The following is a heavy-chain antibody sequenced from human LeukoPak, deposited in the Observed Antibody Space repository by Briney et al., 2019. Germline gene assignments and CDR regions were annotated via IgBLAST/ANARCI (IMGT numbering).Heavy chain of an antibody. CDR1: GLTFSNYW. Sequence: GGSLRLSCAASGLTFSNYWMYWVRQAPGKGLVWVSRFNSDGSSINYADSVKGRFTISRDNAKNTVYLQMNSLRAEDTAMYYCGSDLRSGYWGQGTLVTVSS. J-gene: IGHJ4*02. V-gene: IGHV3-74*01. CDR3: GSDLRSGY. CDR2: FNSDGSSI.